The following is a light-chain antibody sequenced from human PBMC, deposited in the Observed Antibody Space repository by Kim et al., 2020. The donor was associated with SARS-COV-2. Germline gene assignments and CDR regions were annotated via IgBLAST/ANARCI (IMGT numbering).Light chain of an antibody. V-gene: IGKV1-39*01. J-gene: IGKJ4*01. CDR1: QSIDTF. CDR3: QQSHTAPLLT. Sequence: DIQMTQSPSSLAASVGDRVTIACRASQSIDTFLNWYQQKPGKAPKLLIYGASTLQSGVPSRFSGSGSGTDFTLTISSLQPEDFATYYYQQSHTAPLLTFGGGTKVDIK. CDR2: GAS.